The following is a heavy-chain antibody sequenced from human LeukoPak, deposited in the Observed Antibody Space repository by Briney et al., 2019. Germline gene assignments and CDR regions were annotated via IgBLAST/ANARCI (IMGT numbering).Heavy chain of an antibody. CDR2: ISRTTTYI. CDR1: GFTLSYFG. CDR3: ARSNGGYYWGYIEY. J-gene: IGHJ4*02. V-gene: IGHV3-21*01. Sequence: GGSLRLSCAASGFTLSYFGMNWGRQAPGKVLEWVSSISRTTTYIYYADSVKGRFTISRDNAKNSLHLQMTSLRDEDTAVYSCARSNGGYYWGYIEYWGQGTQVTVSS. D-gene: IGHD3-22*01.